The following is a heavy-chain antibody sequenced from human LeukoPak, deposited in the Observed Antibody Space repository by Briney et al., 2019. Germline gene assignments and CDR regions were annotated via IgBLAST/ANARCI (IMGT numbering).Heavy chain of an antibody. D-gene: IGHD3-10*01. Sequence: PGGSLRLSCAASGFTFSSYSMKWVRQAPGKGLEWVSYISSSGSTIYYADSVKGRFTISRDNAKNSLYLQMNSLRAEDTAVYYCTRGSGGSGSYPVDYWGQGTLVTVSS. V-gene: IGHV3-48*01. CDR3: TRGSGGSGSYPVDY. J-gene: IGHJ4*02. CDR2: ISSSGSTI. CDR1: GFTFSSYS.